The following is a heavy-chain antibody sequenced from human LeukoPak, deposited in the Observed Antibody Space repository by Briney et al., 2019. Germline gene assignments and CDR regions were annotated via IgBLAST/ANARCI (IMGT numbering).Heavy chain of an antibody. Sequence: GGSLRLSCVASGFDFSNYAMNWVRQRPGKGPEWVSIISGYGDTTAYADSVKGRFICSRDNSQNTLYLDLDRLSGEDTAVYYCAKSMFLFGARMIKGVHFDHWGHGTLVTVSS. CDR3: AKSMFLFGARMIKGVHFDH. V-gene: IGHV3-23*01. J-gene: IGHJ4*01. CDR1: GFDFSNYA. CDR2: ISGYGDTT. D-gene: IGHD3-16*01.